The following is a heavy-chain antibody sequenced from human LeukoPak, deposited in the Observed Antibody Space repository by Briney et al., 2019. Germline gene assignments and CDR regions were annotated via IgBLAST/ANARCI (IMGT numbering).Heavy chain of an antibody. CDR2: GYYSGST. CDR3: ARVGWGSSSDYFDY. V-gene: IGHV4-59*01. Sequence: SETLSLTCTVSGGSTSSYYWSWIRQPPGKGLEWIGYGYYSGSTNYNPSLESRVTILVDTSKNQFSLKLTSVTAADTAVYYCARVGWGSSSDYFDYWGQGTLVTVSS. D-gene: IGHD6-6*01. J-gene: IGHJ4*02. CDR1: GGSTSSYY.